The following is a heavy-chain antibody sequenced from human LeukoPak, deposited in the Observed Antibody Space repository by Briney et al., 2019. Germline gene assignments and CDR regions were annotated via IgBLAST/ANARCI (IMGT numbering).Heavy chain of an antibody. CDR3: AKRAAAGTFYYYYYMDV. D-gene: IGHD6-13*01. Sequence: GGSLRLSCAASGFTFSSYWMHWVRQGPGKGLVWVSRINSDGSSKSYADSVKGRFTISRDNAKNTLYLQMNSLRAEDTAVYYCAKRAAAGTFYYYYYMDVWGKGTTVTVSS. J-gene: IGHJ6*03. CDR1: GFTFSSYW. CDR2: INSDGSSK. V-gene: IGHV3-74*01.